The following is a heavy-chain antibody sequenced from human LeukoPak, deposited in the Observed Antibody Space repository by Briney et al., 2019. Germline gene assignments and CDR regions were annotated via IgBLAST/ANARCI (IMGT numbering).Heavy chain of an antibody. CDR3: AREVDTAMVRLLDY. CDR1: GGTFSSYA. Sequence: GASVKVSCKASGGTFSSYAISWVRQAPGQGLEWMGRITPIFGTANYAQKFQGRVTITTDESTSTAYMELSSLRSEDTAVYYCAREVDTAMVRLLDYWGQGTLVTVSS. CDR2: ITPIFGTA. D-gene: IGHD5-18*01. V-gene: IGHV1-69*05. J-gene: IGHJ4*02.